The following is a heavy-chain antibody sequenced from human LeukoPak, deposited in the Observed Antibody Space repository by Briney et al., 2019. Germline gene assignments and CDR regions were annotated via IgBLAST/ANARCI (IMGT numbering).Heavy chain of an antibody. CDR3: AKSSGSYYSMFYYFDY. CDR2: IYSGGST. V-gene: IGHV3-53*01. CDR1: GFTFDDYT. D-gene: IGHD3-10*01. J-gene: IGHJ4*02. Sequence: GGSLRLSCAASGFTFDDYTMHWVRQAPGKGLEWVSVIYSGGSTYYADSVKGRFTISRDNSKNTLYLQMNSLRAEDTAVYYCAKSSGSYYSMFYYFDYWGQGILVTVSS.